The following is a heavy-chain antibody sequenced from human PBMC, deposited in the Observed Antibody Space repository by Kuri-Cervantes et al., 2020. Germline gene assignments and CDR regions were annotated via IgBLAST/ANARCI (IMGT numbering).Heavy chain of an antibody. D-gene: IGHD3-3*01. Sequence: GGSLRLSFAASGFTFSCYGMHWVRQAPGKGLEWVAVISYDGSNKYYANSVKGRFTISRDNSKNTLYLQMNSLRAEDTAVYYCARVEAPFLDYYYYMDVWGKGTTVTVSS. V-gene: IGHV3-30*01. CDR3: ARVEAPFLDYYYYMDV. J-gene: IGHJ6*03. CDR1: GFTFSCYG. CDR2: ISYDGSNK.